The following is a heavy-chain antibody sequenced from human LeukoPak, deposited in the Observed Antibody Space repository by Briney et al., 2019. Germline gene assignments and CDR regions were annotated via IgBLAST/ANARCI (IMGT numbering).Heavy chain of an antibody. J-gene: IGHJ4*02. CDR1: GFAVSRTY. CDR2: TYSGGST. Sequence: GGSLRLSCAASGFAVSRTYMSWVRQAPGEGLEWVSITYSGGSTYYAASARGRFTVSRDVSKNTLYLQMNTLRPEHAAVYYCAKAPVTTCRGAFCYPFDYWGLGTLVTVSS. CDR3: AKAPVTTCRGAFCYPFDY. V-gene: IGHV3-53*01. D-gene: IGHD2-15*01.